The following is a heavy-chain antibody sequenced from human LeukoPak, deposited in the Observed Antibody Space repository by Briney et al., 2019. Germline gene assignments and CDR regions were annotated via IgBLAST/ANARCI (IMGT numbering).Heavy chain of an antibody. D-gene: IGHD2-2*01. V-gene: IGHV1-69*01. CDR3: ARDDCSSTSCYYYYYGMDV. CDR2: IIPIFGTA. J-gene: IGHJ6*02. Sequence: SVKVSCKASGGTFSSYAISWVRQAPGQGLEWMGGIIPIFGTANYAQKFQGRVTITADESTSTAYMELSSLRSEDTAVYYCARDDCSSTSCYYYYYGMDVWGQGTTVTVSS. CDR1: GGTFSSYA.